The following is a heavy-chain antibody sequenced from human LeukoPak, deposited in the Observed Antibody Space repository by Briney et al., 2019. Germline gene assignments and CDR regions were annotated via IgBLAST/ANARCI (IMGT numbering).Heavy chain of an antibody. V-gene: IGHV4-39*07. CDR3: HIYYYGSGRFFDY. CDR1: GGSISSSSYY. Sequence: PSETLSLTCTVSGGSISSSSYYWGWIRQPPGKGLEWIGEINHSGSTNYNPSLKSRVTISVDTSKNQFSLKLSSVTAADTAVYYCHIYYYGSGRFFDYWGQGTLVTVSS. CDR2: INHSGST. D-gene: IGHD3-10*01. J-gene: IGHJ4*02.